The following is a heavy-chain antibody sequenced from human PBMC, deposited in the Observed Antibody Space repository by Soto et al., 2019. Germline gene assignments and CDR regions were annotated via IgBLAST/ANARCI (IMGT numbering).Heavy chain of an antibody. CDR1: GGTFSSYT. V-gene: IGHV1-69*04. CDR2: IIPILGIA. J-gene: IGHJ6*02. D-gene: IGHD2-15*01. CDR3: ARDGYCSGGSCYGGAGYSYGRNYSFYGMDV. Sequence: SVKVSCKASGGTFSSYTISWVRQAPGQGLEWMGRIIPILGIANYAQKFQGRVTITADKSTSTAYMELSSLRSEDTAVYYCARDGYCSGGSCYGGAGYSYGRNYSFYGMDVWG.